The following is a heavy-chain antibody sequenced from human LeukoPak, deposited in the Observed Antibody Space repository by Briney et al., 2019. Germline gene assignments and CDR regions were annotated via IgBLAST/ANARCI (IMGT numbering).Heavy chain of an antibody. CDR1: GFILSDYN. CDR3: ARDSHAGYYYDSSGYWDAFDI. J-gene: IGHJ3*02. D-gene: IGHD3-22*01. V-gene: IGHV3-21*01. CDR2: ISISGTYI. Sequence: GGSLRLSCAASGFILSDYNMNWVRPAPGKELEWVSFISISGTYITYADSVKGRFTISRDNAKNSLYLQMNSLRAEDTAVYYCARDSHAGYYYDSSGYWDAFDIWGQGTMVTDSS.